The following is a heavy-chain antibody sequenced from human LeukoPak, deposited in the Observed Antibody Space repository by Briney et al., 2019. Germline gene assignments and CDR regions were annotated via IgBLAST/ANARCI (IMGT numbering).Heavy chain of an antibody. Sequence: GGSLRLSCAASGFTFSSYAMSWVRQAPGKGLEWVSAISSSGGSTYYADSVKGRFTISRDNAKNSLYLQMNSLRAEDTAVYYCAELGITMIGGVWGKGTTVTISS. CDR3: AELGITMIGGV. D-gene: IGHD3-10*02. CDR2: ISSSGGST. J-gene: IGHJ6*04. V-gene: IGHV3-23*01. CDR1: GFTFSSYA.